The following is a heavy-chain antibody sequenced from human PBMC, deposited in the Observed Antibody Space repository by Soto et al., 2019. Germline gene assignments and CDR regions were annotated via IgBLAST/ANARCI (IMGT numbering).Heavy chain of an antibody. CDR2: INPNSGVT. Sequence: XSVKVSCKGSGYTVTCYYMHLVRQAPGQGLEWMGWINPNSGVTHFAQKFQGRVTLTRDTSISTTYMELSSLRSDDTAVYYCARGPFYENSHFDVWGQGTLVTVSS. CDR1: GYTVTCYY. V-gene: IGHV1-2*02. CDR3: ARGPFYENSHFDV. J-gene: IGHJ4*02. D-gene: IGHD3-22*01.